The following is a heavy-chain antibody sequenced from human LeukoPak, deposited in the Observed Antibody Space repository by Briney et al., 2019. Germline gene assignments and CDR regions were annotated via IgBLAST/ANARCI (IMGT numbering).Heavy chain of an antibody. CDR2: ISGSGGST. Sequence: PGGSLRLSCAASGFTFSSYAMSWVRQAPGKGLEWVSAISGSGGSTYYADSVKGWFTISRDNSKNTLYLQMNSLRAEDTAVYYCAGRDGYINSRYYFDYWGQGTLVTVSS. D-gene: IGHD5-24*01. J-gene: IGHJ4*02. V-gene: IGHV3-23*01. CDR1: GFTFSSYA. CDR3: AGRDGYINSRYYFDY.